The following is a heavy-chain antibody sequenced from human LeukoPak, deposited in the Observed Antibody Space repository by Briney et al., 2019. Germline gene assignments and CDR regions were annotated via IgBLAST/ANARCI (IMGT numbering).Heavy chain of an antibody. CDR3: ARLGGEYNTPFDY. CDR1: GFTVSSNY. D-gene: IGHD3-16*01. J-gene: IGHJ4*02. V-gene: IGHV3-66*02. Sequence: GGSLRLSCAASGFTVSSNYMSWVRQAPGKGLEWVSVIYSGGSTFYADFVKGRFTISRDNSKNTLYLQMNSLRAEDTAVYYCARLGGEYNTPFDYWGQGTLVTVSS. CDR2: IYSGGST.